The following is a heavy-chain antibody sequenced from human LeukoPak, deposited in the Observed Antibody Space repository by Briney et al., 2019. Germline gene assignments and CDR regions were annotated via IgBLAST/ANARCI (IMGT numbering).Heavy chain of an antibody. V-gene: IGHV1-69*13. D-gene: IGHD3-3*01. CDR1: GYTFTSYY. CDR3: AREITIFGVATSNWFDP. Sequence: SVTVSCTASGYTFTSYYMHWVRQAPGQGLEWMGGIIPIFGTANYAQKFQGRVTITADESTSTAYMELSSLRSEDTAVYYCAREITIFGVATSNWFDPWGQGTLVTVSS. CDR2: IIPIFGTA. J-gene: IGHJ5*02.